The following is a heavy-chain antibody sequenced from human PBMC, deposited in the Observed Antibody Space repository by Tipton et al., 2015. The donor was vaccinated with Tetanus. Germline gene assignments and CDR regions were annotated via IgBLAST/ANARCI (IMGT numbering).Heavy chain of an antibody. Sequence: QSGAEVKEPGASVKVSCKASGYNFVNFGISWVRQAPGQGLEWMRWISAYNGKTKYAQRLQGRVTMTTDRSASTAYMDLRRLRSDDTAVYYCARVQEQRIYYYGMDVWGQGTTVTVSS. D-gene: IGHD6-25*01. CDR1: GYNFVNFG. J-gene: IGHJ6*02. CDR3: ARVQEQRIYYYGMDV. CDR2: ISAYNGKT. V-gene: IGHV1-18*01.